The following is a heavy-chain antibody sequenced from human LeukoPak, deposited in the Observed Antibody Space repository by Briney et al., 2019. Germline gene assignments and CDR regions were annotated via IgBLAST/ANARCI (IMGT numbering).Heavy chain of an antibody. Sequence: GASVKVSCKASGYTFTGYYMHGVRQAPGQGLEWMGWINPNSGGTNYAQKFQGRVTMPRDTSISTAYMELSRLRSDYTAVYYCARDTVVVVAATGAYYYYGMDVWGQGTTVTVSS. V-gene: IGHV1-2*02. J-gene: IGHJ6*02. CDR1: GYTFTGYY. D-gene: IGHD2-15*01. CDR3: ARDTVVVVAATGAYYYYGMDV. CDR2: INPNSGGT.